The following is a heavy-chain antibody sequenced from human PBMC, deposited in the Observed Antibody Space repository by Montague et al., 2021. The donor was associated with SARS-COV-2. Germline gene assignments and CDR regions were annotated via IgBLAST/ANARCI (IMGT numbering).Heavy chain of an antibody. CDR3: ARHVDPCGGNCRIWYFDL. CDR1: GGSISSNLFY. Sequence: SETLSLTCTVSGGSISSNLFYWGWIRQTPGKALEWIGDISYTGSTYYNPSLKSRATVAVGTSTNQFSLRLSSLTAADTAMYYCARHVDPCGGNCRIWYFDLWGRGSLVTVSS. V-gene: IGHV4-39*01. J-gene: IGHJ2*01. D-gene: IGHD4-23*01. CDR2: ISYTGST.